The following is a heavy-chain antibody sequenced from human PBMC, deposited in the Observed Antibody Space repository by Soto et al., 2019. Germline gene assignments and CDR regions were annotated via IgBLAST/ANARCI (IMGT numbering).Heavy chain of an antibody. CDR2: INAGNGNT. CDR3: ARDDSIAAAGTDY. Sequence: ASVKVSCKASGYTFTSYAMHWVRQAPGQRLEWMGWINAGNGNTKYSQKCQGRVTITRDTSASTAYMELSSLRSEDTAVYYCARDDSIAAAGTDYWGQGTLVTVSS. CDR1: GYTFTSYA. J-gene: IGHJ4*02. D-gene: IGHD6-13*01. V-gene: IGHV1-3*01.